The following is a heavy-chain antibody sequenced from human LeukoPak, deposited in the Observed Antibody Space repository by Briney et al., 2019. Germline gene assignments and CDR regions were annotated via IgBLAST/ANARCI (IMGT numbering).Heavy chain of an antibody. J-gene: IGHJ5*02. Sequence: GGSLRLSCAASRFTFNTYAVNWVRQAPGKGLEWVSAISGSGGSTYYADSVKGRFTISRDNSKNTLYLQMNSLRAEDTAVYYCAKDRGYYGSDDWFDPWGQGTLVTVSS. D-gene: IGHD3-10*01. V-gene: IGHV3-23*01. CDR3: AKDRGYYGSDDWFDP. CDR1: RFTFNTYA. CDR2: ISGSGGST.